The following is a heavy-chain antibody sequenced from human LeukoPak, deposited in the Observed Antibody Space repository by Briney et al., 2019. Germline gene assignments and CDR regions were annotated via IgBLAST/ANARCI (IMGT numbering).Heavy chain of an antibody. V-gene: IGHV3-48*01. D-gene: IGHD2-21*02. CDR1: GFTFSSYS. CDR3: ASRYCSRASCPYLPYFDY. Sequence: PGGSLRLSCAASGFTFSSYSMNWVRQAPGKGLEWVSYISSSSSTIYYADSVKGRFTISRDNAKNSLYLQMNSLSAEDRAVYYCASRYCSRASCPYLPYFDYWGQGTLVTVSS. CDR2: ISSSSSTI. J-gene: IGHJ4*02.